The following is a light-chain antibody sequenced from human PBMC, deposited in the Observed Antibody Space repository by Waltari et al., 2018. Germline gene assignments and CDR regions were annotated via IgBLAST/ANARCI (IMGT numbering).Light chain of an antibody. J-gene: IGKJ2*01. CDR2: GAS. CDR1: HSFNTN. V-gene: IGKV3-15*01. CDR3: QQYNNWPQT. Sequence: EIVMTQSPGTLSVSPGERATLSCRASHSFNTNLAWYQQKPGQAPRLLIYGASTRATGIPARFSVSGSGTEFTLTITNLQSEDFAVYYCQQYNNWPQTFGQGTKLELK.